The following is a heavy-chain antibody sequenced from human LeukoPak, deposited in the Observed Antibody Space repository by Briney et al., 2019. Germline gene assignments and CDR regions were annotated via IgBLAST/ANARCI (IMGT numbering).Heavy chain of an antibody. Sequence: GGSLRLSCAASGFTFSSYNMNWVRQAPGKGLEWVSSISSSSSYIYYADSVKGRFTISRDNAKNSLYLQMNSLRAEDTAVYYCARLTNYGDYFGYYYMDVWGKGTTVTVSS. D-gene: IGHD4-17*01. V-gene: IGHV3-21*01. CDR2: ISSSSSYI. CDR3: ARLTNYGDYFGYYYMDV. J-gene: IGHJ6*03. CDR1: GFTFSSYN.